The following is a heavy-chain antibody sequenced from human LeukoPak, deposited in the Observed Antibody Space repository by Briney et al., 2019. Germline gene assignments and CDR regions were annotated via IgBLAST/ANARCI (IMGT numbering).Heavy chain of an antibody. CDR1: GGSIGSSNYY. D-gene: IGHD3-10*01. Sequence: SETLSLTCTVSGGSIGSSNYYWGWIRQPPGKGLEWIGSIYYSGSTYYNPSLKSRVTISVDTSKNQFSLKLSSVTAADTAVYYCARSARGWFGELQNWFDPWGQGTLVTVSS. V-gene: IGHV4-39*01. CDR3: ARSARGWFGELQNWFDP. J-gene: IGHJ5*02. CDR2: IYYSGST.